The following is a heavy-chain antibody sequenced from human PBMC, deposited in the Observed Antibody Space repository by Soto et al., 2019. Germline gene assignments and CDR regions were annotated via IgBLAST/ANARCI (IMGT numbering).Heavy chain of an antibody. D-gene: IGHD2-15*01. J-gene: IGHJ5*02. CDR3: ARVVGAARPEDWYDP. Sequence: ASVKVSCKASGGTFSSYAISWVRQAPGQGLEWMGGIIPIFGTANYAQKFQGRVTITADESTSTAYMELSSLRSEDTAVYYCARVVGAARPEDWYDPWGQGTLVTVSS. CDR2: IIPIFGTA. CDR1: GGTFSSYA. V-gene: IGHV1-69*13.